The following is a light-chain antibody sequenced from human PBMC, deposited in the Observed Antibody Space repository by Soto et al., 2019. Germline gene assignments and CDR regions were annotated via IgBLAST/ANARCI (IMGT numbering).Light chain of an antibody. CDR1: SSNIGAGYD. CDR2: GNS. CDR3: QSYDSSLSGVV. V-gene: IGLV1-40*01. J-gene: IGLJ1*01. Sequence: QLVLTQPPSVSGAPGQRVTISCTGSSSNIGAGYDVHWYQQLLGTAPKLLIYGNSNRPSGVPDRFSGSKSGTSASLAITGLQAEDEADYYCQSYDSSLSGVVFGTGTKLTVL.